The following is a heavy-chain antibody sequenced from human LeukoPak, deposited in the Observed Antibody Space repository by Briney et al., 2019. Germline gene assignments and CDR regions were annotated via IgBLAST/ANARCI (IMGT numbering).Heavy chain of an antibody. CDR2: ISYDGSNK. V-gene: IGHV3-30*03. D-gene: IGHD6-19*01. J-gene: IGHJ4*02. CDR3: APGPYRAMAGYLDY. CDR1: GFAFSDYS. Sequence: GGSLRLSCAASGFAFSDYSMNWVRQAPGKGLGWVAVISYDGSNKYYADSVKGRFTISRDNSKNTLYLQMNSLRAEDTAVYYCAPGPYRAMAGYLDYWGQGTLVTVSS.